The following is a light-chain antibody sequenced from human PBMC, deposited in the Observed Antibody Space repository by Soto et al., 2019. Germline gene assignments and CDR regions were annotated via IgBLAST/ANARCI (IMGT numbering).Light chain of an antibody. CDR3: SSYTSSSTHV. Sequence: QAGLTQPASVAWSPGPANANSRTGTQSDVGGYDYVSWYQQHPGKAPKLMISDVSNRPSGVSNRFSGSKSGNTASLTISGLQAEDEADYYCSSYTSSSTHVFGTGTKVTVL. CDR1: QSDVGGYDY. CDR2: DVS. J-gene: IGLJ1*01. V-gene: IGLV2-14*01.